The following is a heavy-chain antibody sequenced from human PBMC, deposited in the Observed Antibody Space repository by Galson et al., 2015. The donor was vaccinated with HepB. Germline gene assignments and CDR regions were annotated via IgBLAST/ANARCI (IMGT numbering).Heavy chain of an antibody. Sequence: SLRLSCAASGFTFTPFWVHWVRQTPEKGLVSVSRINSDGTSTNYADSVKGRFTISRDSAKNTLYLQMNSLRAEDTAVYYCARQVDNWFDPWGQGTLVTVSS. V-gene: IGHV3-74*01. J-gene: IGHJ5*02. CDR3: ARQVDNWFDP. CDR1: GFTFTPFW. CDR2: INSDGTST.